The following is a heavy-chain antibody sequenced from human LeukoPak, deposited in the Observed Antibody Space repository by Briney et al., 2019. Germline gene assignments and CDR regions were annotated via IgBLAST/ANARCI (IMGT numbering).Heavy chain of an antibody. V-gene: IGHV3-23*01. J-gene: IGHJ4*02. CDR3: AKRGSGWAPLDY. CDR1: RFTFSSCW. D-gene: IGHD6-19*01. Sequence: PGGSLRLSCAASRFTFSSCWMTWVRQAPGKGLEWVSAISGSGGSTYYADSVRGRFTISRDNSKNTLYLQMNSLRVEDTAVYYCAKRGSGWAPLDYWGQGTLVTVSS. CDR2: ISGSGGST.